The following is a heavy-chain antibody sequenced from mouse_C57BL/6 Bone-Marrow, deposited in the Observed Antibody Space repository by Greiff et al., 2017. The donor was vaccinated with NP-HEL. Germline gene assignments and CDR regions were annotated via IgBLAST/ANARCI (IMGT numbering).Heavy chain of an antibody. Sequence: VKLMESGAELVKPGASVKLSCKASGYTFTSYWMHWVKQRPGRGLEWIGRIDPNSGGTKYNEKFKSKATLTVDKPSSTAYMQLSSLTSEDSAVYYCARGYYGSSYIMDYWGQGTSVTVSS. CDR1: GYTFTSYW. D-gene: IGHD1-1*01. CDR2: IDPNSGGT. V-gene: IGHV1-72*01. CDR3: ARGYYGSSYIMDY. J-gene: IGHJ4*01.